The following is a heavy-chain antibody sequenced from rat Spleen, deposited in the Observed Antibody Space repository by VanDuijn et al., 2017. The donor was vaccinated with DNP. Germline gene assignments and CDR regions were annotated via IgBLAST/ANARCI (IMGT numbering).Heavy chain of an antibody. J-gene: IGHJ4*01. CDR2: ISTGGGNT. Sequence: EVQLVESGGGLVQPGRSLKLSCAASGITFSNSGMHWIRQAPTKGLEWVASISTGGGNTYYRDSVKGRFTISRDNAKNTQYLQMDSLRSEDTATYYGARLPGYNYGYAMDAWGQGTSVTVSS. V-gene: IGHV5S13*01. CDR1: GITFSNSG. D-gene: IGHD1-4*01. CDR3: ARLPGYNYGYAMDA.